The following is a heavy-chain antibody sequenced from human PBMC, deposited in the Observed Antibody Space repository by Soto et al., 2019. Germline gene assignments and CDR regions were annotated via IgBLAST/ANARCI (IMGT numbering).Heavy chain of an antibody. CDR1: GGTFSSYA. CDR3: AREESTAGNDCFDY. CDR2: IIPIFGTA. Sequence: KHRGASVKVSCKASGGTFSSYAISWVRQAPGQGLEWMGGIIPIFGTANYAQKFQGRVTTTADTSISTVYMELNSLTSDDTAVFYCAREESTAGNDCFDYWGQGTLV. V-gene: IGHV1-69*06. J-gene: IGHJ4*02. D-gene: IGHD1-1*01.